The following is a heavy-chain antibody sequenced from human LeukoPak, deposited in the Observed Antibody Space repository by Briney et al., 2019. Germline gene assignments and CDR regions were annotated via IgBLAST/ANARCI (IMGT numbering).Heavy chain of an antibody. CDR3: ARDSMGSGWAGADY. Sequence: PGGSLRLSSAASGFTFSSYAMHWVRQAPGKGLEWVAVISYDGSNKYYADSVKGRFTISRDNSKNTLYLQMNSLRAEDTAVYYCARDSMGSGWAGADYWGQGTLVTVSS. CDR1: GFTFSSYA. CDR2: ISYDGSNK. V-gene: IGHV3-30-3*01. D-gene: IGHD6-19*01. J-gene: IGHJ4*02.